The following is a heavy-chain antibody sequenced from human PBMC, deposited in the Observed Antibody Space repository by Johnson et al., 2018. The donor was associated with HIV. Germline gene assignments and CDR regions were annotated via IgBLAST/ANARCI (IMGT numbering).Heavy chain of an antibody. CDR3: ARGGMRGELGAFDI. V-gene: IGHV3-20*04. J-gene: IGHJ3*02. CDR2: INWNGGST. D-gene: IGHD1-26*01. Sequence: MQLVESGGGLVEPGGSLRLSCAASGFTFDDYGMSWVRQAPGKGLEWVSGINWNGGSTGYADYVKGRFTISRDNAKNSLYLQMNRLRAEDTALYYCARGGMRGELGAFDIWGQGTMVTVSS. CDR1: GFTFDDYG.